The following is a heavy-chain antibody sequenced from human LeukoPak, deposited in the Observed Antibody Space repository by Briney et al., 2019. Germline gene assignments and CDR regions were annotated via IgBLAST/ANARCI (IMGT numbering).Heavy chain of an antibody. CDR3: ARGGFIAARPPYYFDY. CDR1: GYTFTSYY. D-gene: IGHD6-6*01. V-gene: IGHV1-46*01. Sequence: ASVKVSCKASGYTFTSYYMHWVRQAPGQGLEWMGIINPSGGSTSYAQKFQGRVTMTRDTSTSTVYMELSSLRSEDTAVYYCARGGFIAARPPYYFDYWGQGTLVTVSS. CDR2: INPSGGST. J-gene: IGHJ4*02.